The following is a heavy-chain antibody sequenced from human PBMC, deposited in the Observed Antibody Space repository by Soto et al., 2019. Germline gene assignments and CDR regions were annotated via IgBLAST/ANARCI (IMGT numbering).Heavy chain of an antibody. Sequence: QVQLQESGPGLVKPSGTLSLTCAVSGGSISSTNWWSWVRQPPGKGLEWIGEIYHSGSTNYNPSLNSRVTISVDKSKNQFSLSLSSVTAADTAVYYCARDGQQQLASDYWGQGTLVTVSP. V-gene: IGHV4-4*02. J-gene: IGHJ4*02. D-gene: IGHD6-13*01. CDR2: IYHSGST. CDR3: ARDGQQQLASDY. CDR1: GGSISSTNW.